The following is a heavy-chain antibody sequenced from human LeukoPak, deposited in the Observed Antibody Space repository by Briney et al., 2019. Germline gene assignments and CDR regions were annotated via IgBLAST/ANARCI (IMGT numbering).Heavy chain of an antibody. CDR1: GFSFSDAW. D-gene: IGHD1-14*01. CDR3: ATDTTYASDL. V-gene: IGHV3-15*01. J-gene: IGHJ3*01. CDR2: IKRKADGATA. Sequence: GGSLRLSCAAPGFSFSDAWMTWVRQAPGKGLEWVGRIKRKADGATADYAAPVKGRFTVSRDDSKNTLYLQMNSLKTEDTGVYHCATDTTYASDLWGQGTLVIVSS.